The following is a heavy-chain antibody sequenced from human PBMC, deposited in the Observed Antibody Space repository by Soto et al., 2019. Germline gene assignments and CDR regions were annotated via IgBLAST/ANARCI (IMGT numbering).Heavy chain of an antibody. Sequence: GASVKVSCKASGGTFSSYAISWVRQAPGQGLEWMGGIIPIFGTANYAQKFQGRVTITADKSTSTAYMELSSLRSEDTAVYYCARGFVRSSSFHYYYGMDVWGQGATVTVS. D-gene: IGHD6-6*01. CDR1: GGTFSSYA. V-gene: IGHV1-69*06. CDR2: IIPIFGTA. CDR3: ARGFVRSSSFHYYYGMDV. J-gene: IGHJ6*02.